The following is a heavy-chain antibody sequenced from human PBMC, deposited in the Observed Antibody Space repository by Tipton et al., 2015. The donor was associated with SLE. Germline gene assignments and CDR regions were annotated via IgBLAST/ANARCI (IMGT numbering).Heavy chain of an antibody. V-gene: IGHV3-15*01. D-gene: IGHD4/OR15-4a*01. J-gene: IGHJ4*02. CDR3: TTDSAMVDATDY. Sequence: GSLRLSCAASGFTFSSYAMSWVRQAPGKGLEWVARIKSYGDGGTTDYDAPVKGRFTISRDDSRNTVYLQMNSLKTEDTAMYYCTTDSAMVDATDYWGQGTLVTVSS. CDR2: IKSYGDGGTT. CDR1: GFTFSSYA.